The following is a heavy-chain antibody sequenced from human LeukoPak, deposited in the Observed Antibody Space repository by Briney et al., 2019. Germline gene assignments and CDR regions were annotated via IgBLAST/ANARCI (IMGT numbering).Heavy chain of an antibody. Sequence: SETLSLTCTVSGGSISSSSYYWGWNRQPPGKGPEWIGRIYYSGSTYYNPSLKSRVAISVDTSKNQFSLKLSSVTAADTAVYYCARQGYSSGWDATDYWGQGTLVTVSS. CDR2: IYYSGST. CDR1: GGSISSSSYY. D-gene: IGHD6-19*01. J-gene: IGHJ4*02. CDR3: ARQGYSSGWDATDY. V-gene: IGHV4-39*01.